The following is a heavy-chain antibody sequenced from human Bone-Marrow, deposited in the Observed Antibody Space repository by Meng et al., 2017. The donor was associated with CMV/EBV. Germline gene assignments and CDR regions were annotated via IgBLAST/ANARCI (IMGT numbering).Heavy chain of an antibody. J-gene: IGHJ3*02. Sequence: GGSLRLSCTASEFTFSSYGMYWVRQAPGKGLEWVSSISSSSSYIYYADSLKGRFTISRDNAKNSLYLQMNSLRAEDTAVYYCARETGYRYNCDTIGYGGLDIWSQGKMVTVSS. D-gene: IGHD3-22*01. CDR3: ARETGYRYNCDTIGYGGLDI. CDR2: ISSSSSYI. V-gene: IGHV3-21*01. CDR1: EFTFSSYG.